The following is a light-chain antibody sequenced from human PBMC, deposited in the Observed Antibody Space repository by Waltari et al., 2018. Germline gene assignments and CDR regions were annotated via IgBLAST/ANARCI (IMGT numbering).Light chain of an antibody. J-gene: IGLJ3*02. V-gene: IGLV2-14*01. CDR1: SSDVGFYNY. Sequence: QSALTQPASVSGSPGQSITISCPGTSSDVGFYNYVSLYQQHPGKAPKLIIYDVSERPSGVSDRFSGSKSGNTASLTISGLQAEDEADYYCNSYTGSSSWVFGGGTKLTVL. CDR2: DVS. CDR3: NSYTGSSSWV.